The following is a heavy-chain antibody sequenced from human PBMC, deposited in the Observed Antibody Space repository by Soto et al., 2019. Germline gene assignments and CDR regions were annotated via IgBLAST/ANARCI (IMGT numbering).Heavy chain of an antibody. CDR3: ARVIAVASKLFDP. J-gene: IGHJ5*02. CDR1: GGTFSSYA. CDR2: IIPIFGTA. D-gene: IGHD6-19*01. V-gene: IGHV1-69*13. Sequence: SVKVSCKASGGTFSSYAISWVRQAPGQGLEWMGGIIPIFGTANYAQKFQGRVTITADESTSTAYMELSSLRSEDTAVYYCARVIAVASKLFDPWGQGTLVTVSS.